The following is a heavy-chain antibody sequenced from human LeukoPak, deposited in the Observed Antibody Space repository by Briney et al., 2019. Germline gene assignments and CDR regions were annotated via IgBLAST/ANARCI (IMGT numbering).Heavy chain of an antibody. V-gene: IGHV3-23*01. CDR2: ISGSGGST. D-gene: IGHD3-22*01. J-gene: IGHJ4*02. Sequence: TGGSLRLSCAASGFTFSSYAMSWVRQAPGKGLEWVSAISGSGGSTYYADSVKGRFTISRGNSKNTLYLQMNSLRAEDTAVYYYAKSDDRLGSSGYYWGQGTLVTVSS. CDR3: AKSDDRLGSSGYY. CDR1: GFTFSSYA.